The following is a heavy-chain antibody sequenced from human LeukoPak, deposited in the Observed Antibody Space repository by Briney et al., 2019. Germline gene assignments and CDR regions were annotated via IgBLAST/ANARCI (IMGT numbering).Heavy chain of an antibody. J-gene: IGHJ4*02. V-gene: IGHV3-21*01. Sequence: GGSLRLSCAASGLTFSSYSMNWVRQAPGKGLEWVSSISSSSSYIYYADSVKGRFTISRDNAKNSLYLQMNSLRAEDTAVYYCARASPYYYGSGSYSPLDYWGQGTLVTVSS. D-gene: IGHD3-10*01. CDR3: ARASPYYYGSGSYSPLDY. CDR2: ISSSSSYI. CDR1: GLTFSSYS.